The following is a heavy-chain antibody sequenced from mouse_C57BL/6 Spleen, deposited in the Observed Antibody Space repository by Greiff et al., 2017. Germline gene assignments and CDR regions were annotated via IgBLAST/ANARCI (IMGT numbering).Heavy chain of an antibody. CDR3: ARTTTGVVDY. J-gene: IGHJ2*01. V-gene: IGHV1-82*01. CDR1: GYAFSSSW. D-gene: IGHD1-1*01. Sequence: VQLQQSGPELVKPGASVKISCKASGYAFSSSWMNWVKQRPGKGLEWIGRIYPGDGDTNYNGKFKGKATLTADKSSSTAYMQLSSLTSGDSTVYFCARTTTGVVDYWGQGTTLTVSS. CDR2: IYPGDGDT.